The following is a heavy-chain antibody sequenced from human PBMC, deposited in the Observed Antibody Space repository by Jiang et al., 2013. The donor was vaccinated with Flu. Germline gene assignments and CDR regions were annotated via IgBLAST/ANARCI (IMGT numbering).Heavy chain of an antibody. Sequence: VQLVESGAEVVKPGASVKVSCKASGYTFTGYYMHWVRQAPGQGLEWMGWINPNSGGTNYAQKFQGRVTMTRDTSISTAYMELRRLKSDDTAVYYCARELHYDVLTGFRTPQNIDSWGQGTLVTVSS. J-gene: IGHJ4*02. CDR2: INPNSGGT. V-gene: IGHV1-2*02. D-gene: IGHD3-9*01. CDR3: ARELHYDVLTGFRTPQNIDS. CDR1: GYTFTGYY.